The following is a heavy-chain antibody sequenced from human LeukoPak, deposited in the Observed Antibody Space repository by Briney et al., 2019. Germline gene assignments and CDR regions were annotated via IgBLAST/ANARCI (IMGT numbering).Heavy chain of an antibody. CDR1: GFTVSSNY. D-gene: IGHD5-18*01. CDR2: IYSGGST. Sequence: GGSLRLSCAASGFTVSSNYMSWVRQAPGKGLEWVSVIYSGGSTYYADSVKGRFTISRDNSKNTLYLQMNSLRAEDTAVYFCARGGSDTAMAHDYWGQGTLVTVSS. CDR3: ARGGSDTAMAHDY. V-gene: IGHV3-53*01. J-gene: IGHJ4*02.